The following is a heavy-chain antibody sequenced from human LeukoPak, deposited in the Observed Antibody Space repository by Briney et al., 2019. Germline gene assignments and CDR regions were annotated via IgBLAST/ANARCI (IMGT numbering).Heavy chain of an antibody. CDR3: AKHRYSSGWDYFDY. V-gene: IGHV3-23*01. CDR1: GFTFSSYA. J-gene: IGHJ4*02. CDR2: ISGSGGST. Sequence: GGSLRLSCAAPGFTFSSYAMSWVRQAPGKRLEWVSAISGSGGSTYYADSVKGRSTISRDNSKNTLYLQMNSLRAEDTAVYYCAKHRYSSGWDYFDYWGQGTLVTVSS. D-gene: IGHD6-19*01.